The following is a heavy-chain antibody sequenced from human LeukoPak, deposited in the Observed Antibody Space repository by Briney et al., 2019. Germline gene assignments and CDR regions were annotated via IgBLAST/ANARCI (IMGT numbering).Heavy chain of an antibody. J-gene: IGHJ4*02. CDR1: GYRFATYR. D-gene: IGHD6-13*01. CDR2: IYPGDSDT. Sequence: GESLKISCQGSGYRFATYRIGWVRKMPGKGLEWMGIIYPGDSDTRYSPSFQGQVTISADKSISTAYLQRSSLKASDTAMDYCARHPSSSSRDRFDYWGQGTLVTVSS. CDR3: ARHPSSSSRDRFDY. V-gene: IGHV5-51*01.